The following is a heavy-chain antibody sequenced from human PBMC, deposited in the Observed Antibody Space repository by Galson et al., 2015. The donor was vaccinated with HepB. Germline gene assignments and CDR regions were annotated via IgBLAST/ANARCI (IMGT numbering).Heavy chain of an antibody. Sequence: SETLSLTCTVSGGSISSYYWSWIRQPPGKGLEWIGYIYYSGSTNYNPSLKSRVTISVDTSKNQFSLKLSSVTAADTAVYYCARVRWQQLVLDAFDIWGQGTMVTVSS. J-gene: IGHJ3*02. D-gene: IGHD6-13*01. CDR1: GGSISSYY. CDR2: IYYSGST. CDR3: ARVRWQQLVLDAFDI. V-gene: IGHV4-59*01.